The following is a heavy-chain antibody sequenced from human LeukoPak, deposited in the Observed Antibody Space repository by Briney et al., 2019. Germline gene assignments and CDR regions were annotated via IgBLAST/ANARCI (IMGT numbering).Heavy chain of an antibody. V-gene: IGHV4-59*08. CDR3: ARRGSSGPNYFDY. Sequence: SETLSLTCTVSGGSISSYYWSWIRQPPGKGLEWIGYIYYSGSTNYNPSLKSRVTISVDTSKNQFSLKLSSVTAADTAVYYCARRGSSGPNYFDYWGQGTLVTVPS. CDR1: GGSISSYY. CDR2: IYYSGST. D-gene: IGHD6-19*01. J-gene: IGHJ4*02.